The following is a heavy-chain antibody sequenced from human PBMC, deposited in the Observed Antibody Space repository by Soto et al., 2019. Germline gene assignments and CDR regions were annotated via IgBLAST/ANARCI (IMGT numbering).Heavy chain of an antibody. CDR2: INPNRGGT. CDR3: ARGLPPPGFGEEKKGADAFDI. CDR1: GYTFTGYY. Sequence: QVQLVQSGAEVKKPGASVKVSCKASGYTFTGYYMHWVRQAPGQGLGWMGWINPNRGGTNYGQKFQDWVTITRHRSSSTAYMELRRLRSDDTAVYYCARGLPPPGFGEEKKGADAFDIWGQGTMVTVSS. J-gene: IGHJ3*02. V-gene: IGHV1-2*04. D-gene: IGHD3-10*01.